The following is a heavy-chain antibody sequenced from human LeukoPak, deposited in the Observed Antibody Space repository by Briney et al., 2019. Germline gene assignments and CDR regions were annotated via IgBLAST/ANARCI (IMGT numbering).Heavy chain of an antibody. CDR2: INHSGST. Sequence: SETLSLTCAVYGGSFSGYYWSWTRQPPGKGLEWIGEINHSGSTNYNPSLKSRVTISVDTSKNQFSLKLSSVTAADTAVYHCAYPSRSLDYWGQGTLVTVSS. V-gene: IGHV4-34*01. D-gene: IGHD3-10*01. J-gene: IGHJ4*02. CDR3: AYPSRSLDY. CDR1: GGSFSGYY.